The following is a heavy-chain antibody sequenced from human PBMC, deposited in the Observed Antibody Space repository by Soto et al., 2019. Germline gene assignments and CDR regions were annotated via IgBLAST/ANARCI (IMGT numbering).Heavy chain of an antibody. CDR3: ARGFSYYYYYGMDV. Sequence: SETLSLTCTVSGGSISSGDYYWSWIRQPPGKGLEWIGYIYYSGSTYYNPSLKSRVTISVDTSKNQFSLKLSSVTAADTAVYYCARGFSYYYYYGMDVWGQGTTVTVSS. CDR2: IYYSGST. D-gene: IGHD3-10*01. CDR1: GGSISSGDYY. V-gene: IGHV4-30-4*01. J-gene: IGHJ6*02.